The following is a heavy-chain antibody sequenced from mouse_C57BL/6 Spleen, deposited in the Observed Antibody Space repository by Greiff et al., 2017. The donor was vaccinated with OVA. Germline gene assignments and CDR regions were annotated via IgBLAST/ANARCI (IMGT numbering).Heavy chain of an antibody. V-gene: IGHV14-3*01. CDR2: IDPANGNT. Sequence: EVQRVESVAELVRPGASVKLSCTASGFNIKNTYMHWVKQRPEQGLEWIGRIDPANGNTKYAPKFQGKATITADTSSNTAYLQLSSLTSEDTAIYYCARIYYDYDVEENGYWGQGTTLTVSS. CDR1: GFNIKNTY. CDR3: ARIYYDYDVEENGY. J-gene: IGHJ2*01. D-gene: IGHD2-4*01.